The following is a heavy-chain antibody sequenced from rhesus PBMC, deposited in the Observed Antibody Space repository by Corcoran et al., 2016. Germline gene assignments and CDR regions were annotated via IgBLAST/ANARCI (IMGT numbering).Heavy chain of an antibody. CDR3: ARDAVSLDV. V-gene: IGHV4-147*01. CDR2: VSGSIRST. J-gene: IGHJ5-2*02. CDR1: GISITTNS. Sequence: QVQLQESGPGLVQPSETLSLTCAVSGISITTNSWTWIRQSLGKELEWIGYVSGSIRSTSYSPSRNSRVTISQDTSENQFYLRLNSMTAADTAVYYCARDAVSLDVLGRGLLVTVSS.